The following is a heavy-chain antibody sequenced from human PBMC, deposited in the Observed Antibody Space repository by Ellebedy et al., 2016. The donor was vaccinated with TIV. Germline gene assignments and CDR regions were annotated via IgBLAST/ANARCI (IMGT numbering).Heavy chain of an antibody. D-gene: IGHD3-9*01. J-gene: IGHJ4*02. V-gene: IGHV4-34*01. CDR1: GGSFSGYY. CDR3: ARAPGAILTGYEYYFDY. CDR2: INHSGST. Sequence: GSLRLSXAVYGGSFSGYYWSWIRQPPGKGLEWIGEINHSGSTNYNPSLKSRVTISVDTSKNQFSLKLSSVTAADTAVYYCARAPGAILTGYEYYFDYWGQGTLVTVSS.